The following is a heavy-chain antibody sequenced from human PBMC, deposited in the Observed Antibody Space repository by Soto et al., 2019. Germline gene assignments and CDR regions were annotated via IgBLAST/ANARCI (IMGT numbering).Heavy chain of an antibody. J-gene: IGHJ4*02. V-gene: IGHV5-51*01. D-gene: IGHD3-22*01. Sequence: GESLKISCKASGYSFTNYWIGWVRQMPGRGLEWMGIIYPGDSDTTYSPSFEGQVTFSVDKSTGTAYLQWSGLQASETAIYYCALKGFHSSGYFDYWGQGTPVTVS. CDR3: ALKGFHSSGYFDY. CDR1: GYSFTNYW. CDR2: IYPGDSDT.